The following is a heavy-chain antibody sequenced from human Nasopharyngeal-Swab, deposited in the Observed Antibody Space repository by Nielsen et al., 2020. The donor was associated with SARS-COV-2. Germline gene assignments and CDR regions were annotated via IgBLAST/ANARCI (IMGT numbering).Heavy chain of an antibody. CDR1: GFTLCDHY. D-gene: IGHD5-12*01. V-gene: IGHV3-72*01. CDR3: ARAAPSGSMRGFGMDV. J-gene: IGHJ6*02. Sequence: GSLRLSCVASGFTLCDHYMDWVRQSPGKGLEWVGRSRDKANGYTTEYAASVKGRFTISRDDSKNSLYMQMNSLQTEDTAVYYCARAAPSGSMRGFGMDVWGQGTTVTVSS. CDR2: SRDKANGYTT.